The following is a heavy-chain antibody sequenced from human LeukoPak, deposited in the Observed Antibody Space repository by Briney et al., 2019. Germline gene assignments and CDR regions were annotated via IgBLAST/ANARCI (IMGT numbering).Heavy chain of an antibody. Sequence: GSLRLSCAASGFTFSTYWMHWVRQAPGKGLEWVSAISGSGGSTYYADSVKGRFTISRDNSKNTLYLQMNSLRAEDTAVYYCAKERYSSSSIVWFDPWGQGTLVTVSS. CDR2: ISGSGGST. CDR3: AKERYSSSSIVWFDP. D-gene: IGHD6-6*01. J-gene: IGHJ5*02. CDR1: GFTFSTYW. V-gene: IGHV3-23*01.